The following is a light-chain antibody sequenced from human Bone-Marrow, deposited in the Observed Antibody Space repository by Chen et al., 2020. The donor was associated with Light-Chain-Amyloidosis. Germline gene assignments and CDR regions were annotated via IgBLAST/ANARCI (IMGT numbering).Light chain of an antibody. CDR1: SRDVGGSDS. V-gene: IGLV2-11*01. CDR2: DVS. CDR3: CSYAGIYWV. Sequence: QSALTQPRSVSGSPGQSVTISCTGTSRDVGGSDSVSWYQQYPGKAPKLMIYDVSKRPSGVPDRFAASTSGNTASLTIAGLQAEDEADYYCCSYAGIYWVFGGGTKLTVL. J-gene: IGLJ3*02.